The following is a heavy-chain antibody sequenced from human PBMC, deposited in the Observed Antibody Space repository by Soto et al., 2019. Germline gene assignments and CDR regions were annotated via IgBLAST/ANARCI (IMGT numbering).Heavy chain of an antibody. CDR3: AKGPYGSGSNWFDP. D-gene: IGHD3-10*01. J-gene: IGHJ5*02. Sequence: EVQLVESGGGLVQPGRSLRLSCAASGFTFDDYAMHWVRQAPGKGLEWVSGISWNSGSIGYADSEKGRFTISRDNAKNSLYLQMNSLRAEDTALYYCAKGPYGSGSNWFDPWGQGTLVTVSS. V-gene: IGHV3-9*01. CDR1: GFTFDDYA. CDR2: ISWNSGSI.